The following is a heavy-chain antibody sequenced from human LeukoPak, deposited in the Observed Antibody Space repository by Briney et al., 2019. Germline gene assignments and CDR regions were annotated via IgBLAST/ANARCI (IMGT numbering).Heavy chain of an antibody. CDR3: ARGNYDSSGYRQADAFDI. D-gene: IGHD3-22*01. V-gene: IGHV4-30-2*01. J-gene: IGHJ3*02. CDR1: GGSISSGGYS. CDR2: IYHSGST. Sequence: SQTLSLTCAVSGGSISSGGYSWSWIRQPPGKGLEWIGYIYHSGSTYYNPSLKSQVTISVDRSKNQFSLKLSSVTAADTAVYYCARGNYDSSGYRQADAFDIWGQGTMVTVSS.